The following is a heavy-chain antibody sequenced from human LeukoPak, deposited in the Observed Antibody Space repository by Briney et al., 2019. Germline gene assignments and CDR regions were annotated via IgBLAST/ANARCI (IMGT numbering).Heavy chain of an antibody. Sequence: SETLSLTCTVSGGSVGSGNSYWNWIRQPAGKGLEWIGRIYADGSSTYNPSLKSRVTILVDTSKNQFSLRLSSMTAADTAVYYCARGYYYRTWGLGTLVTVSS. CDR2: IYADGSS. J-gene: IGHJ4*02. V-gene: IGHV4-61*02. CDR1: GGSVGSGNSY. CDR3: ARGYYYRT. D-gene: IGHD3-10*01.